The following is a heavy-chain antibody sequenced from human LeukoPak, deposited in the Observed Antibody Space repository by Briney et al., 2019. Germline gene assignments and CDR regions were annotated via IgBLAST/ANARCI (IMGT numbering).Heavy chain of an antibody. CDR3: ARWEMATIKWVGFDP. CDR2: IYYSGST. J-gene: IGHJ5*02. D-gene: IGHD5-24*01. Sequence: SETLSLTCTVSGGSISTYYWSWIRQPPGKGLEWIGYIYYSGSTNYNPSLKSRVTISVDTSKNQFSLKLSSVTAADTAVYYCARWEMATIKWVGFDPWGQGTLVTVSS. CDR1: GGSISTYY. V-gene: IGHV4-59*08.